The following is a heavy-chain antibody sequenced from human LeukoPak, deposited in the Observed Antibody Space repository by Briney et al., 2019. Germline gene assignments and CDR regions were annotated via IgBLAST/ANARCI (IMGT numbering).Heavy chain of an antibody. J-gene: IGHJ4*02. CDR2: IYFSGST. CDR3: ARGRSYGFDFDS. D-gene: IGHD5-18*01. V-gene: IGHV4-59*11. Sequence: SSETLSLTCTASGGSISSHYWSWIRQPPGKGLEWIGYIYFSGSTKYNPSLKSRATISVDTSKNQFSLKLSSVTAADTAVYYCARGRSYGFDFDSWGPGTLVIVSS. CDR1: GGSISSHY.